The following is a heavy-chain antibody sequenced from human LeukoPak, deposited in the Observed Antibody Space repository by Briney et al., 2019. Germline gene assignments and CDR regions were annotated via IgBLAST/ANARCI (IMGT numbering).Heavy chain of an antibody. Sequence: GGSLRLSCAASGFTFSNYWMHWVRQAPGEGLVWVSRINSDGSSTTYADSVKGRFTISRDNAKNTLYLQMNSLRAEDTAVYYCARDYGRSRDYGMDVWGQGTTVTVSS. CDR3: ARDYGRSRDYGMDV. CDR2: INSDGSST. V-gene: IGHV3-74*03. J-gene: IGHJ6*02. CDR1: GFTFSNYW. D-gene: IGHD3-10*01.